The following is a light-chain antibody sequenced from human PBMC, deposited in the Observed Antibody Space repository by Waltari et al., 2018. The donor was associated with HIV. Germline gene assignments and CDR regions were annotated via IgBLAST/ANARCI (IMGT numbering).Light chain of an antibody. Sequence: DIQMTQSPSSLSASVGDRVTITCLASQSIDKFLNWYQQKPGKAPKLLIYGASRLQSGVPSRFSGSGSETDFILSVNSLQPEDFATYYCQQSYTTRWTFGLGTKVEMK. CDR2: GAS. CDR3: QQSYTTRWT. V-gene: IGKV1-39*01. J-gene: IGKJ1*01. CDR1: QSIDKF.